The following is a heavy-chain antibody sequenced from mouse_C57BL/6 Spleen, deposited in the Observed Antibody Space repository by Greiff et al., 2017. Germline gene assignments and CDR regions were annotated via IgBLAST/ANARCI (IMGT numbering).Heavy chain of an antibody. J-gene: IGHJ3*01. Sequence: VQLQQPGAELVMPGASVKLSCKASGYTFTSYWMHWVKQRPGQGLAWIGEIDPSDSYTNYNQKFKGKSTLTVDKSSSTAYMQRSSLTSEDSAVYYCAGYDEDRFAYWGQGTLVTVSA. CDR1: GYTFTSYW. D-gene: IGHD2-2*01. CDR3: AGYDEDRFAY. CDR2: IDPSDSYT. V-gene: IGHV1-69*01.